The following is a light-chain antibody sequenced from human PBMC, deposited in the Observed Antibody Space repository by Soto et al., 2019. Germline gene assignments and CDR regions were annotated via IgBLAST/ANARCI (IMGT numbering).Light chain of an antibody. J-gene: IGLJ1*01. V-gene: IGLV2-14*03. CDR1: SSDVGNYKY. Sequence: QSALTQPASVSGSPGQSITISCTGTSSDVGNYKYVSWYQQHPGIAPKLIIYDVSNPPSGVSDRFSGSKSGNTASLTISGHQAEEETDYYGLSYTSSGTHVFGSGTKLTVL. CDR2: DVS. CDR3: LSYTSSGTHV.